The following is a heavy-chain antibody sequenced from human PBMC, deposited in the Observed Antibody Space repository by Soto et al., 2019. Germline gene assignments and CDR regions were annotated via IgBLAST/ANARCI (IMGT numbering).Heavy chain of an antibody. CDR3: ARVVVPVADDAFDI. D-gene: IGHD2-2*01. Sequence: QVQLQESGPGLVKPSGTLSLTCAVSSGSISSSNWWSWVRQPPGQGLEWIGELYHSGSINYNPALKGRVTISVDKSKNQFALKLSSVTAADAAVYYCARVVVPVADDAFDIWGQGTMVTVSS. J-gene: IGHJ3*02. V-gene: IGHV4-4*02. CDR1: SGSISSSNW. CDR2: LYHSGSI.